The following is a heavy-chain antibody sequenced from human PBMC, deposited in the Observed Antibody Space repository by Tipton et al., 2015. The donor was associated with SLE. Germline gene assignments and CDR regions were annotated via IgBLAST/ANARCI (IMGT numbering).Heavy chain of an antibody. Sequence: TLSLTCTVSGGSISSYYWSWIRQPPGKGLEWIGYIYYSGSTNYNPSLKSRVTISVDTSKSQFSLKLSSVTAADTAVYYCARERIAVAGRDYYGMDVWGQGTTVTVSS. CDR3: ARERIAVAGRDYYGMDV. V-gene: IGHV4-59*01. J-gene: IGHJ6*02. CDR1: GGSISSYY. CDR2: IYYSGST. D-gene: IGHD6-19*01.